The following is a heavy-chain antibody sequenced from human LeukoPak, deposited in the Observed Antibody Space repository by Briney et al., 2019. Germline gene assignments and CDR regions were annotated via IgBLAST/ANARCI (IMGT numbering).Heavy chain of an antibody. CDR3: VRDVVAKDAFDI. CDR2: VNSDGTNT. V-gene: IGHV3-74*01. CDR1: GFTLSPYW. Sequence: TGGSLRLSCAASGFTLSPYWIHWVRQGPGKGLVWVSRVNSDGTNTRYADSVKGRFTISRDNAKNTVYLQMNNLRAEDTAVYYCVRDVVAKDAFDIWGQGTMVTVSS. J-gene: IGHJ3*02. D-gene: IGHD5-12*01.